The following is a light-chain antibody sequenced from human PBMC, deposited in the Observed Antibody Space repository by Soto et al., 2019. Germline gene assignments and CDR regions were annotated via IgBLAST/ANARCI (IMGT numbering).Light chain of an antibody. CDR1: QTITGTY. J-gene: IGKJ1*01. CDR2: GAS. V-gene: IGKV3-20*01. Sequence: EVVLTQFPGTLSLSPGERATLSCRASQTITGTYLAWYQQKPGQAPRLLIHGASTRATGIPDRFSGGGTGTDFNLNIRRVEPEDFAMYYCQQYGRSKRWTFGQGPKVEVK. CDR3: QQYGRSKRWT.